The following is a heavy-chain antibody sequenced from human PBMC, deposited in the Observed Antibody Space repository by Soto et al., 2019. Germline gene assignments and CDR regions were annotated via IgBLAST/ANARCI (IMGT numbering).Heavy chain of an antibody. D-gene: IGHD2-2*02. V-gene: IGHV4-34*01. CDR3: ASLLGYCSSTSCYTFDY. J-gene: IGHJ4*02. Sequence: SETLSLTCAVYGGSFSGYYWSWIRQPPGRGLEWIGEINHSGSTNYNPSLKSRVTISVDTSKNQFSLKLSSVTAADTAVYYCASLLGYCSSTSCYTFDYWGQGTLVTVPQ. CDR2: INHSGST. CDR1: GGSFSGYY.